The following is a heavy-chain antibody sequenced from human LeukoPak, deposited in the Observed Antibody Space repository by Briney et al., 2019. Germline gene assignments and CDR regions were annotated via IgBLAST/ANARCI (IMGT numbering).Heavy chain of an antibody. D-gene: IGHD3-10*01. CDR1: GFTFSSYA. V-gene: IGHV3-23*01. Sequence: GGSLRLSCAASGFTFSSYAMSWVRQAPGKGLEWVSIISGSGSSTYYADSVKGRFTISRDNSKNTLYLQMNSLRAEGTAVYYCAKLEWFEGGAFDIWGQGTMVSVSS. J-gene: IGHJ3*02. CDR3: AKLEWFEGGAFDI. CDR2: ISGSGSST.